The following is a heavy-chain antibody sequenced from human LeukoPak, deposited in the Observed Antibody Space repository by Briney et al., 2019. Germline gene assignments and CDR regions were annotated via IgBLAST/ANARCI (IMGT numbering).Heavy chain of an antibody. CDR2: ISYDGSNK. CDR1: GFTFSSYA. D-gene: IGHD4-17*01. V-gene: IGHV3-30-3*01. J-gene: IGHJ4*02. Sequence: PGGSLRLSCAASGFTFSSYAMHWVRQAPGKGLEWVAVISYDGSNKYYADSVKGRFTISRDNSKNTLYLRMNSLRAEDTVVYYCARQYGDYVDYFDYWGQGTLVTVSS. CDR3: ARQYGDYVDYFDY.